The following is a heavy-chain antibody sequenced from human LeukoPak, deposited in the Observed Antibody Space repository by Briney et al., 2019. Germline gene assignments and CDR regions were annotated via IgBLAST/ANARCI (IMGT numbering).Heavy chain of an antibody. J-gene: IGHJ4*01. Sequence: GGSLRLSCAASGFTFSSYSMNWVRQAPGKGLEWVSSISSSSSYIYYADSVKGRFTISRDNAKNSLYLQMNSLRAEDSATYYCVREGFYFFDFWGQGTLVTVSS. V-gene: IGHV3-21*01. CDR1: GFTFSSYS. CDR2: ISSSSSYI. CDR3: VREGFYFFDF.